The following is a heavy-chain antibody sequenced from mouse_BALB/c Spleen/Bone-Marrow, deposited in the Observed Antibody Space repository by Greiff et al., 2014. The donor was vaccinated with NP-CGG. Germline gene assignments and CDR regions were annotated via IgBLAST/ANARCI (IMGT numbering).Heavy chain of an antibody. Sequence: LVESGAELVKPGASVKLSCTASGFNIKDTYMHWVKQRPEQGLEWIGRIDPANGNTKYNPKFQGKATITVYISSNTAYLQLSSLTSEDSAVYYCARCLCGYKDTFDYWGQGTTLTVSS. D-gene: IGHD6-1*01. CDR1: GFNIKDTY. CDR3: ARCLCGYKDTFDY. CDR2: IDPANGNT. V-gene: IGHV14-3*02. J-gene: IGHJ2*01.